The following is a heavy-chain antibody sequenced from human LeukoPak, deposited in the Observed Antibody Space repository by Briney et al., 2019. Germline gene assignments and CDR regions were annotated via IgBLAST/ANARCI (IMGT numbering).Heavy chain of an antibody. D-gene: IGHD3-10*01. V-gene: IGHV1-18*01. CDR3: ARASITMVRGVIGGNWFDP. CDR2: ISAYNGNT. CDR1: GYTFTSYG. Sequence: ASVKVSCTASGYTFTSYGISWVRQAPGQGLEWMGWISAYNGNTNYAQKLQGRVTMTTDTSTSTAYMELRSLRSDDTAVYYCARASITMVRGVIGGNWFDPWGQGTLVTVSS. J-gene: IGHJ5*02.